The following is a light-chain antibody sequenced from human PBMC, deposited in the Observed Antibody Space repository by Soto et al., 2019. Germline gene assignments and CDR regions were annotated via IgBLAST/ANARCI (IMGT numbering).Light chain of an antibody. J-gene: IGLJ2*01. CDR1: SSDVGGYNY. CDR3: NSYTNSSAVV. V-gene: IGLV2-8*01. CDR2: EVN. Sequence: QSALTQPPSASGSPGQSLTISCTGTSSDVGGYNYVFWYQQHPGKAPKLMIYEVNKRPSGVPDRFSGSKSGNTASLTVSGLQAEDEADYYCNSYTNSSAVVFGGGTKLTVL.